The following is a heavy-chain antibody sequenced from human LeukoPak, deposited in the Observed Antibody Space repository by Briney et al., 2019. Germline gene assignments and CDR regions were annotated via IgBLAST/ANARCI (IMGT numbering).Heavy chain of an antibody. V-gene: IGHV4-59*08. CDR1: GGSISTYY. CDR2: IYYSGST. CDR3: ARLTAVDAFDI. Sequence: SETLSLTCTVSGGSISTYYWSWFRQPPGKGLEWTGYIYYSGSTNYNPSLKSRVTISVDTSKNQLSLKLSSVTAADTAVYYCARLTAVDAFDIWGQGTMVTVSS. D-gene: IGHD5-18*01. J-gene: IGHJ3*02.